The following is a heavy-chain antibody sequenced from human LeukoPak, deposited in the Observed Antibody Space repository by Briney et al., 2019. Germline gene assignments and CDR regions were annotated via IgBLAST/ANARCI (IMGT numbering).Heavy chain of an antibody. CDR3: AGNTYYYGSGSHLDY. V-gene: IGHV1-69*06. Sequence: SVKVSCKASGGTFSNYAISWVRQAPGQGLEWMGGIIPIFGTANYAQKFQGRVTITADKSTSTAYMELSSLRSEDTAVYYCAGNTYYYGSGSHLDYWGQGTLVTVSS. CDR2: IIPIFGTA. CDR1: GGTFSNYA. D-gene: IGHD3-10*01. J-gene: IGHJ4*02.